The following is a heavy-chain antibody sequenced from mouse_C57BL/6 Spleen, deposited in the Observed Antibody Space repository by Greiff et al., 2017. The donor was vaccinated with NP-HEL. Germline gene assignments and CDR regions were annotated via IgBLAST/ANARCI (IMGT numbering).Heavy chain of an antibody. CDR3: AREGITTVGNAMDY. V-gene: IGHV1-81*01. CDR1: GYTFTSYG. J-gene: IGHJ4*01. D-gene: IGHD1-1*01. Sequence: QVQLKESGAELARPGASVKLSCKASGYTFTSYGISWVKQRTGQGLEWIGEIYPRSGNTYYNEKFKGKATLTADKSSSTAYMELRSLTSEDSAVYFCAREGITTVGNAMDYWGQGTSVTVSS. CDR2: IYPRSGNT.